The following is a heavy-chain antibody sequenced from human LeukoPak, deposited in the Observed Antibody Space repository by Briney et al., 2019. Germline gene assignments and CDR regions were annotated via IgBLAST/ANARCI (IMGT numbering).Heavy chain of an antibody. Sequence: PSETLSLTCTVSGGSISSSSYYWGWIRQPPGKGLEWIGSIHYSGSTYYNPSLKSRVTISVDTSNNQFSLKLSSVTAADTAVYYCARDYWDGGIVVSPPAFDIWGQGTMVTVSS. J-gene: IGHJ3*02. CDR1: GGSISSSSYY. CDR2: IHYSGST. CDR3: ARDYWDGGIVVSPPAFDI. V-gene: IGHV4-39*02. D-gene: IGHD3-22*01.